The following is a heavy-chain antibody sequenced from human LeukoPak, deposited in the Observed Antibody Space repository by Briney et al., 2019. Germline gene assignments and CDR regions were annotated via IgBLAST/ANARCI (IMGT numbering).Heavy chain of an antibody. D-gene: IGHD5-18*01. CDR2: IYYSGST. Sequence: RTSETLSLTCTVSGGSISSYYWSWIRQPPGKGLEWIGFIYYSGSTHYNPSLKSRVTISVDTSKTQFSLKLSSVTAADTAVYYCARTEESGYSYRYFGYYYYMDVWGKGTTVTVSS. V-gene: IGHV4-59*01. CDR3: ARTEESGYSYRYFGYYYYMDV. J-gene: IGHJ6*03. CDR1: GGSISSYY.